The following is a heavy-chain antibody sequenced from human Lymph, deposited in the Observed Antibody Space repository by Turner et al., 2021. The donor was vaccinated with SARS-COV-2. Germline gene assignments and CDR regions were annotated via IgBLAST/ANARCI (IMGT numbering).Heavy chain of an antibody. CDR3: AVGYCSGGSCYWRGALDY. J-gene: IGHJ4*02. Sequence: QVQLQQWAARLLHTSATLSLTYAVYGGSFCGDSWSWNRKHPGKGLEWIGEINHSGSTNYYPSRKSRVTSSVDTSKNQFSLKLSAVTAADTAVYYCAVGYCSGGSCYWRGALDYWGQGTLVTVSS. V-gene: IGHV4-34*01. D-gene: IGHD2-15*01. CDR1: GGSFCGDS. CDR2: INHSGST.